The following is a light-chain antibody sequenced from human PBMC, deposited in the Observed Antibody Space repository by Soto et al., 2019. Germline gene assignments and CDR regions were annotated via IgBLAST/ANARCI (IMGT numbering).Light chain of an antibody. CDR2: AAS. CDR1: QSISNF. V-gene: IGKV1-39*01. Sequence: DIQMTQSPSSLSASVGDRVTITCRASQSISNFLNWYQQKPGKAPKLLIYAASSLQSGVPSRFSGSGAGTDFTLTISNLQPEDFATYYCQQSYSTPRYTFGQGTKLEIK. J-gene: IGKJ2*01. CDR3: QQSYSTPRYT.